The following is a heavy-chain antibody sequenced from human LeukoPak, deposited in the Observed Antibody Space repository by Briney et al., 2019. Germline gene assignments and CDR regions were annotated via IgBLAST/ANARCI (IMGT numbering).Heavy chain of an antibody. CDR1: GYMFSSYG. D-gene: IGHD3-10*01. J-gene: IGHJ4*02. CDR2: ISAYNGNT. CDR3: ARIASDGSGTNHY. V-gene: IGHV1-18*01. Sequence: ASVKVSCKASGYMFSSYGITWVRQAPGQGLEWMGWISAYNGNTKSAQNLQVRVIMTTDTSTNTAHMELRSLRSDDTAVYYCARIASDGSGTNHYWGQGTQVIVSS.